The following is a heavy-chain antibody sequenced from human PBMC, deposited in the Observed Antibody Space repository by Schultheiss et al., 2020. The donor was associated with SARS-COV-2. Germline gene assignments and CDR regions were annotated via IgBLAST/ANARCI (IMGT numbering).Heavy chain of an antibody. CDR1: GFPLNTIGVG. CDR2: IHWDDDK. D-gene: IGHD3-10*01. Sequence: SGPTLVKPTQTLTLTCTSSGFPLNTIGVGVGWIRQPPGKALEWLALIHWDDDKRYTPSLETRLTITKDASRNQVVLKMTNMDPLDTGTYYCARMTRGVDFDFWGQGTLVTVSS. CDR3: ARMTRGVDFDF. V-gene: IGHV2-5*02. J-gene: IGHJ4*02.